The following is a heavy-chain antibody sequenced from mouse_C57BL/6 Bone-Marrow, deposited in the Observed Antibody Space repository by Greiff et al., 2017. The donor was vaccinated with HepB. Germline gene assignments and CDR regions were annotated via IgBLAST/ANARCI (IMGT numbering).Heavy chain of an antibody. CDR3: ARHDLGYYYGSSYDAMDY. D-gene: IGHD1-1*01. CDR1: GYTFTEYT. CDR2: FYPGSGSI. V-gene: IGHV1-62-2*01. Sequence: VKLQQSGAELVKPGASVKLSCKASGYTFTEYTIHWVKQRSGQGLEWIGWFYPGSGSIKYNEKFKDKATLTADKSSSTVYMELSRLTSEDSAVYFCARHDLGYYYGSSYDAMDYWGQGTSVTVSS. J-gene: IGHJ4*01.